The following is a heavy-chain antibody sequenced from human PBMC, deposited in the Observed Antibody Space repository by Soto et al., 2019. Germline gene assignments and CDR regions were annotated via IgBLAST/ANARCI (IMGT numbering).Heavy chain of an antibody. V-gene: IGHV3-23*04. Sequence: EVQLVESGGGLVQPGGSLRLSCAASGFTFSSYDMHWVRQVAGKGLEWVSVISGSDGSTYYADSVKGRFTISRDNSKNTLYLQMNSLRAEDTAVYYCAKDRERDAWYEDYWGQGTLVTVSS. J-gene: IGHJ4*02. CDR3: AKDRERDAWYEDY. D-gene: IGHD6-13*01. CDR1: GFTFSSYD. CDR2: ISGSDGST.